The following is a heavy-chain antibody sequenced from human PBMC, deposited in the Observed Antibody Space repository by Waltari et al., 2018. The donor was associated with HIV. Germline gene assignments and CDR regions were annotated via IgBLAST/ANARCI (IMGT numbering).Heavy chain of an antibody. V-gene: IGHV4-39*01. CDR2: MSYSGST. J-gene: IGHJ5*02. D-gene: IGHD4-4*01. CDR1: GGYMTSSSYY. CDR3: ARSFSGYSNYFDP. Sequence: QLQLQESGRGLVKSSETLSLPCTVSGGYMTSSSYYWGWIRQPPGKGLEWIGSMSYSGSTYNNASLRSRLTISVDTSKNQFSLKLTSVTAADTAMYYCARSFSGYSNYFDPWGQGTLVTVSS.